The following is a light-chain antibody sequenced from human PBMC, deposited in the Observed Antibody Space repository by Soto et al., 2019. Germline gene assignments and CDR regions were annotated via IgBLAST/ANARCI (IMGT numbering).Light chain of an antibody. CDR2: DNN. J-gene: IGLJ2*01. V-gene: IGLV1-40*01. Sequence: QSVLTQPPSVSGAPGQRVSISCTGGRSNIGAGYDVQWCQQFPGTAPKLLIFDNNDRPSGVPDRFSGSKSGTSASLAITGLQAEDEADYFCQSYDSDLSVVLFGGGTQLTVL. CDR1: RSNIGAGYD. CDR3: QSYDSDLSVVL.